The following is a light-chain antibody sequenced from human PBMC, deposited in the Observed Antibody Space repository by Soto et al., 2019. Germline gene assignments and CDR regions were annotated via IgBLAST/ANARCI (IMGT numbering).Light chain of an antibody. J-gene: IGKJ5*01. Sequence: DIVMTQSPDSLAVSLGEWVTIMCKSDRSIFHTSDRMNCLAWYQQKPGQPLRLLIYLTSIRQSGVPDRFIGSGSGTDVALTINSLQAADVAVFYCQQYWSDPTFGQGTRLDI. V-gene: IGKV4-1*01. CDR2: LTS. CDR3: QQYWSDPT. CDR1: RSIFHTSDRMNC.